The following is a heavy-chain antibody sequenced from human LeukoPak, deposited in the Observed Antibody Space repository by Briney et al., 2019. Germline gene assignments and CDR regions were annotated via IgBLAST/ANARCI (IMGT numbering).Heavy chain of an antibody. V-gene: IGHV4-34*01. CDR2: NNHSGST. J-gene: IGHJ4*02. CDR3: ARGSRGYSSRTFDY. Sequence: PSETLSLTCAVYGGSFSGYYWSWIRQPPGKGLEWIGENNHSGSTNYNPSLKSRVTISVDTSKNQFSLKLSSVTAADTAVYYCARGSRGYSSRTFDYWGQGTLVTVSS. CDR1: GGSFSGYY. D-gene: IGHD6-13*01.